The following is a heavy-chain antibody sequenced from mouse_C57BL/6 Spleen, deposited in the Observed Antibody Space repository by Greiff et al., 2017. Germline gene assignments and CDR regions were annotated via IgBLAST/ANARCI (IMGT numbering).Heavy chain of an antibody. V-gene: IGHV1-62-2*01. J-gene: IGHJ4*01. CDR1: GYTFTEYT. Sequence: VKLQQSGAELVKPGASVKLSCKASGYTFTEYTIHWVKQRSGQGLEWIGWFYPDSGSIKYNEKFKGKATLTVDKSSSTVYMQLSRLTSEDSAVYYCARHEDIGYAMDYWGQGTSVTVSS. CDR2: FYPDSGSI. CDR3: ARHEDIGYAMDY.